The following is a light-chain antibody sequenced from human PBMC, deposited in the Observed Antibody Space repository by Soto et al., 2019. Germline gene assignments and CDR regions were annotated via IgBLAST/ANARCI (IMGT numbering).Light chain of an antibody. CDR2: EVT. V-gene: IGLV2-14*01. CDR1: SSDVGGYHY. CDR3: SSYTNNDAGV. J-gene: IGLJ3*02. Sequence: QSALTQPASVSGSPGQSITISCTGTSSDVGGYHYVSWYQQHPGKAPKLMIYEVTNRPSGISNRFSGSKSGNTASLTISGLQADDEADYYCSSYTNNDAGVFGGGTKVTVL.